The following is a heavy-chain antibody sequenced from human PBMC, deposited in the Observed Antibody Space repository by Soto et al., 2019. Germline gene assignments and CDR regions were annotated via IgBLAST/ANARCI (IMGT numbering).Heavy chain of an antibody. D-gene: IGHD5-12*01. CDR2: INTYNGMR. CDR1: GYTFINYH. J-gene: IGHJ4*02. Sequence: QVQLVQSGGEVKKPGASVTVSCKASGYTFINYHITWVRQAPGQGLEWMAWINTYNGMRDYALRFQGRVTMTRDTPPSTAYMELRNLGSDGTAVYFGAKSPRGEMATDWGQGTLFTVCS. V-gene: IGHV1-18*01. CDR3: AKSPRGEMATD.